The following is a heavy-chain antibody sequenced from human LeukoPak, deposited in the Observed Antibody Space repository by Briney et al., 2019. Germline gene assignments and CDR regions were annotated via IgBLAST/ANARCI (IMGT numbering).Heavy chain of an antibody. CDR3: ARKVPNDSSGYYYRGQFDP. Sequence: SVKVSCKASGGTFSSYAISWVRQAPGQGLEWMGGIIPIFGTANYAQKFQGRVTITADKSTSTAYMELSSLRSEDTAVYYCARKVPNDSSGYYYRGQFDPWGQGTLVPVSS. V-gene: IGHV1-69*06. CDR2: IIPIFGTA. J-gene: IGHJ5*02. D-gene: IGHD3-22*01. CDR1: GGTFSSYA.